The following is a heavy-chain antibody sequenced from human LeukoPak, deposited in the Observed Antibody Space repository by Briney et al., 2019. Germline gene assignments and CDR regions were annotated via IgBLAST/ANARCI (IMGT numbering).Heavy chain of an antibody. CDR3: ASPLSPPYYDFWSGYPSDY. D-gene: IGHD3-3*01. CDR2: IIPIFGTA. Sequence: ASVKVFCKASGGTFSSYAISWVRQAPGQGLEWMGGIIPIFGTANYAQKFQGRVTITADESTSTAYMELSSLRSEDTAVYYCASPLSPPYYDFWSGYPSDYWGQGTLATVSS. CDR1: GGTFSSYA. J-gene: IGHJ4*02. V-gene: IGHV1-69*13.